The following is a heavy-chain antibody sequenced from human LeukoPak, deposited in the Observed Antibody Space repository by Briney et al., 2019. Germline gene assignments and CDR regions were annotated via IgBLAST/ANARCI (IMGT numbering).Heavy chain of an antibody. V-gene: IGHV3-23*01. CDR2: ISGSGVST. J-gene: IGHJ4*02. CDR1: GFTFFSYA. D-gene: IGHD5-12*01. Sequence: GGSLRLSCAASGFTFFSYAMSWVRQAPGKGLEWVSTISGSGVSTYYADSVKGRFTISRGNSKNTLYLQMNSLRAEDTAVYYCAKEPRGSYFDYWGQGTLVTVSS. CDR3: AKEPRGSYFDY.